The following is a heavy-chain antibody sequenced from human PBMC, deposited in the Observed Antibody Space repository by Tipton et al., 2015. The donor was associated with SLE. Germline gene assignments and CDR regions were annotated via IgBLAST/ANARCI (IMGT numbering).Heavy chain of an antibody. CDR1: AGSLSGYY. CDR2: FHYSGST. V-gene: IGHV4-59*08. CDR3: ARGTYYFDY. J-gene: IGHJ4*02. Sequence: TLSLTCTVSAGSLSGYYWTWIRRTPGKGLEWIGYFHYSGSTNYNPSLRSRVTMSVDTSKSQFSLKLNSITAADTAAYYCARGTYYFDYWGQGTLVTVSS.